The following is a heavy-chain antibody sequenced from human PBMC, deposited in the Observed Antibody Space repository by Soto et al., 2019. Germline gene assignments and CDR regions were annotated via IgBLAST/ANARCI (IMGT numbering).Heavy chain of an antibody. CDR3: ARGPNTAVAGRFDY. D-gene: IGHD6-19*01. V-gene: IGHV3-48*03. J-gene: IGHJ4*02. CDR1: EFTFSSYE. CDR2: ISSSGTTI. Sequence: PGGSLRLSCVASEFTFSSYEMNWVRQAPGKGLEWVSYISSSGTTIYYTDSVKGRFTISRDNAKKSLYLQMNSLRAEDTAVYYCARGPNTAVAGRFDYWGQGTLVTVSS.